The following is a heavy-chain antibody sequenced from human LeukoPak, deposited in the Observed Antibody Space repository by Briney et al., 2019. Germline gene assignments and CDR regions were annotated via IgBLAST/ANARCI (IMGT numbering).Heavy chain of an antibody. CDR3: ARLPYYYDSSGYSYYYYMDA. CDR1: GYSFTSYW. V-gene: IGHV5-51*01. CDR2: IYPGDSDT. D-gene: IGHD3-22*01. Sequence: GESLKISCKGSGYSFTSYWIGWVRQMPGKGLEWMGIIYPGDSDTRYSPSFQGQVTISADKSISTAYLQWSSLKASDTAMYYCARLPYYYDSSGYSYYYYMDAWGKGTTVTVSS. J-gene: IGHJ6*03.